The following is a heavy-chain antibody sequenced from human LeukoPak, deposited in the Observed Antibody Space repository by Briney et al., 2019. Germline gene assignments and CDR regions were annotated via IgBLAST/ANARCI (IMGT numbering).Heavy chain of an antibody. CDR1: GFTFSSYA. J-gene: IGHJ4*02. V-gene: IGHV3-21*01. D-gene: IGHD3-22*01. CDR2: ISSSSSYI. Sequence: GGSLRLSCAASGFTFSSYAMNWFRQAPGKGLNWVSSISSSSSYIYYADSVKGRFTISRDNAKNSLYLQMNSLRAEDTAVYYCARDFTLSGSPDYWGQGTLVTVSS. CDR3: ARDFTLSGSPDY.